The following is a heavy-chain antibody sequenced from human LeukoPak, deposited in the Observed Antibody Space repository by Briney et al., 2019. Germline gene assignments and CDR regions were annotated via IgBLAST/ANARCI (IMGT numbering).Heavy chain of an antibody. Sequence: ASVKVSCKASGYTFTGYYIHWVRQAPGQGLDWMGCINPNSCGTNYAQKFQGRVTMTRDTSISTAYMELSRLRSDDTAVYYCARDRGVGYCSSTSCYIPHNWFDPWGQGTLVTVSS. V-gene: IGHV1-2*02. CDR3: ARDRGVGYCSSTSCYIPHNWFDP. D-gene: IGHD2-2*02. J-gene: IGHJ5*02. CDR2: INPNSCGT. CDR1: GYTFTGYY.